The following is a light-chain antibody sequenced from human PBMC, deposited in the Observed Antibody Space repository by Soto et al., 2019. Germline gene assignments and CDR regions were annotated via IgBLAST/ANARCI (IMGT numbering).Light chain of an antibody. J-gene: IGLJ2*01. Sequence: QSALTQPASVSGSPGQSITISCTGTSSDDGSYNLVSWYQQYPGKAPKLMIYEDDERPSEVSNRFSGSKSGNTASLTISGLQAEDEADYYCYSYAGRSTSVFGGGTKLTVL. CDR3: YSYAGRSTSV. CDR1: SSDDGSYNL. CDR2: EDD. V-gene: IGLV2-23*01.